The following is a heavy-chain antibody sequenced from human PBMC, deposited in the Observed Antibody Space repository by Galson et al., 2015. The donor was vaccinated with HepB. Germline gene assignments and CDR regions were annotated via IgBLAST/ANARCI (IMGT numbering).Heavy chain of an antibody. CDR2: ISSTSSYI. D-gene: IGHD6-6*01. CDR1: GFTFSSYS. V-gene: IGHV3-21*01. CDR3: ARVGGVARPGGPTY. J-gene: IGHJ4*02. Sequence: SLRLSCAASGFTFSSYSMHWVRQAPGKGLEWVSLISSTSSYISYGDSVKGRFTISRNNAKNSLYLQMYSLRAEDTAVYYCARVGGVARPGGPTYWGQGTLVTVSS.